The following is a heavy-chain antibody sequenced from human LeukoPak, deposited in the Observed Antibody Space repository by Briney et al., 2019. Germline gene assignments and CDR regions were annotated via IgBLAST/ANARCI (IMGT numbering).Heavy chain of an antibody. V-gene: IGHV4-39*07. J-gene: IGHJ4*02. CDR2: IYYSGST. D-gene: IGHD3-16*01. Sequence: PSETLSLTCTVSGGSISSSSYYWGWIRQPPGKGLEWIGSIYYSGSTYYNPSLKSRVTISVDTSKNQFSLKLSSVTAADTAVYYCARREDYVWAPVDYWGQGTLVTVSS. CDR1: GGSISSSSYY. CDR3: ARREDYVWAPVDY.